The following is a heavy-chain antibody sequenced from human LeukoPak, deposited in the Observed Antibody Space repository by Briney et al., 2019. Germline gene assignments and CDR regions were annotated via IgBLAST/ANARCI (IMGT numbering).Heavy chain of an antibody. J-gene: IGHJ4*02. CDR2: ISGSGGST. CDR1: GFTFSSYA. Sequence: SGGSLRLACAASGFTFSSYAMSWVRQAPGKGLEWVSAISGSGGSTYYADSVKGRFTISRDNSKNTLYLQMNSLRAEDTAVYYCAKDKEITMIPRNYLDYWGQGTLVTVSS. CDR3: AKDKEITMIPRNYLDY. V-gene: IGHV3-23*01. D-gene: IGHD3-22*01.